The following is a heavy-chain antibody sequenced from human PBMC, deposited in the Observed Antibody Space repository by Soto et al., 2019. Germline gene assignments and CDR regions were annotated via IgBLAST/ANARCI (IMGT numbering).Heavy chain of an antibody. D-gene: IGHD3-10*01. CDR2: ISGSGGST. V-gene: IGHV3-23*01. CDR3: ATGRGVNFYYGMDV. CDR1: GLRVKIYA. J-gene: IGHJ6*02. Sequence: GSIELSCASCGLRVKIYAMAGVLKETGKGLEWVSAISGSGGSTYYADSVKGRFTISRDNSKNTLYLQMNSLRAEDTAVYYCATGRGVNFYYGMDVWGQGTTVTVSS.